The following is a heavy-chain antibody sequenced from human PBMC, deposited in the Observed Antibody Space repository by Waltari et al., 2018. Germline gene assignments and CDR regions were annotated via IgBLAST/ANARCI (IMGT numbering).Heavy chain of an antibody. V-gene: IGHV4-61*02. CDR3: ASTYCGGDCYSEQDAFDI. CDR1: GGSISRGSYY. CDR2: IYTSGST. J-gene: IGHJ3*02. D-gene: IGHD2-21*01. Sequence: QVQLQESGPGLVKPSQTLSLTCTVSGGSISRGSYYWSWIRQPAGKGLEWIGRIYTSGSTNYNPSLKSRVTISVDTSKNQFSLKLSSVTAADTAVYYCASTYCGGDCYSEQDAFDIWGQGTMVTVSS.